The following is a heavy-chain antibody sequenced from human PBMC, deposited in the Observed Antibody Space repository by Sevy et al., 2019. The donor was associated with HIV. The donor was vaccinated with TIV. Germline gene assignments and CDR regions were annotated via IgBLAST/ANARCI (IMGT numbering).Heavy chain of an antibody. D-gene: IGHD3-22*01. CDR3: ATTKDYYENSGDPFDY. Sequence: ASVKVSCKVSGNTLTQLSMHWVRRVPGKGLEWMGSFDPEDDERIYAQKFQGRVTMTEDTSTDTAYMELSSLKSEDTAVYYCATTKDYYENSGDPFDYWGQGTLVTVSS. CDR2: FDPEDDER. J-gene: IGHJ4*02. V-gene: IGHV1-24*01. CDR1: GNTLTQLS.